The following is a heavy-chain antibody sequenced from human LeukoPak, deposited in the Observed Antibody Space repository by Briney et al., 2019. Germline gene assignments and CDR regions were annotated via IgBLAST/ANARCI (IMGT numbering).Heavy chain of an antibody. Sequence: GGSLRLSCAASGFSFNSYWMRWVRQAPGRGLEWVANINAAGGDTYYVDPVRGRFTISRDNAKNLVYLQMSSLRAEDTAVSSCARFGYVAGLDLWGQGTLVTVSS. CDR3: ARFGYVAGLDL. J-gene: IGHJ4*02. V-gene: IGHV3-7*01. CDR1: GFSFNSYW. CDR2: INAAGGDT. D-gene: IGHD3-16*01.